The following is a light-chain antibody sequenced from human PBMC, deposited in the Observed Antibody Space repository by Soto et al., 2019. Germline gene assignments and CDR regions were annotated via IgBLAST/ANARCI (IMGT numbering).Light chain of an antibody. CDR1: SSDIGGNS. V-gene: IGLV1-51*01. J-gene: IGLJ1*01. CDR3: GSWDSSLSAYV. CDR2: DDN. Sequence: QSVMTQPPSVSAAPGQKVTISCSGSSSDIGGNSVSWYQQLPGTAPKLLIYDDNKRPSGIPDRFSGSKSGTSATLGITGFQTGDEADYYCGSWDSSLSAYVFGTGTRSPS.